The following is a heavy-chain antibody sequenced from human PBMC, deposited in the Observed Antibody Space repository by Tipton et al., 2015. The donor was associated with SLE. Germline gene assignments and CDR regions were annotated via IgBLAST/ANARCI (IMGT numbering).Heavy chain of an antibody. CDR3: ARDLGAPVPFDI. V-gene: IGHV4-30-4*01. J-gene: IGHJ3*02. CDR1: GGSISSGDYY. CDR2: IYYSGST. Sequence: LRLSCTVSGGSISSGDYYWSWIRQPPGKGLEWIGYIYYSGSTYYNPSLKSRVTISVDTSKNQFSLKLSSVTAADTAVYYCARDLGAPVPFDIWGQGTMVTVSS.